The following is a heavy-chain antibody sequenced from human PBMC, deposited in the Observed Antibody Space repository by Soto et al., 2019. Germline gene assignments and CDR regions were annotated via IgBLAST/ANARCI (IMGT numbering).Heavy chain of an antibody. V-gene: IGHV4-30-4*01. CDR1: GGSISSGDYY. J-gene: IGHJ6*02. Sequence: QVQLQESGPGLVKPSQTLSLTCTVSGGSISSGDYYWSWIRQPPGKGLEWIGYIYYSGSTYYNPSLKSRVTISVDTSKNQFSLKLSSVTAADTAVYYCARDPYDYSNYLPYYGMDVWGQGTTVTVSS. CDR3: ARDPYDYSNYLPYYGMDV. CDR2: IYYSGST. D-gene: IGHD4-4*01.